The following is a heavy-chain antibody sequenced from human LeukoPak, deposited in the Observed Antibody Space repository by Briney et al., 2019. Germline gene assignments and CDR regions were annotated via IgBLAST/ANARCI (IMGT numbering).Heavy chain of an antibody. J-gene: IGHJ4*02. CDR2: IYPGDSDT. CDR3: GEKFFGAGPGGGVFGL. CDR1: GYKFTSYW. Sequence: GESLKISCKGYGYKFTSYWIGWVRQKPGKGLEWMGIIYPGDSDTKYSPSFQGQVTISADKSASIAYLQWSSLKASETATNYGGEKFFGAGPGGGVFGLWGQGTLVTVSS. V-gene: IGHV5-51*01. D-gene: IGHD3-10*01.